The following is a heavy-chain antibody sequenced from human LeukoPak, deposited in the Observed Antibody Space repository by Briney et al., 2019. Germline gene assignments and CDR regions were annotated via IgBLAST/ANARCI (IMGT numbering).Heavy chain of an antibody. CDR2: IIPIFGTA. J-gene: IGHJ4*02. D-gene: IGHD2-2*01. CDR3: ATSRGNIVVVPAALDY. Sequence: SVKVSCKASGGTFSSYAISWVRQAPGQGLEWMGGIIPIFGTANYAQKFQGRVTITTDESTSTAYMELSSLRSEDTAVYYCATSRGNIVVVPAALDYWGQGTLVTVSS. CDR1: GGTFSSYA. V-gene: IGHV1-69*05.